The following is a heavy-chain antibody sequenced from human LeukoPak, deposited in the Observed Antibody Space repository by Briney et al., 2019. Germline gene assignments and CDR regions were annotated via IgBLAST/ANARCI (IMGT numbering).Heavy chain of an antibody. Sequence: GGSLRLSCAASGFTFNSYGMHWVRQAPGKGLEWVAVISYDGSNKYYADSVKGRFTISRDNSKNTVNLQMNSLRAEDTAVYYCAKDYEAYCGGDCYSFSDYWGQGTLVTVSS. J-gene: IGHJ4*02. D-gene: IGHD2-21*02. CDR1: GFTFNSYG. V-gene: IGHV3-30*18. CDR2: ISYDGSNK. CDR3: AKDYEAYCGGDCYSFSDY.